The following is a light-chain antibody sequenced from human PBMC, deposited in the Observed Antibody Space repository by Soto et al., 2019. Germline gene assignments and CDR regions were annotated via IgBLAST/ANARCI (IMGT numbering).Light chain of an antibody. Sequence: QSVLTQPPSASGSPGQSVTISCTGTSSDVGGYDYVSWYQQHPGKAPKLMIYEVTKRPSGVPDRFSGSKSGNTASLTVSGLQAEDEADYYCSSYAGSNNFVFGTGTKVTDL. V-gene: IGLV2-8*01. J-gene: IGLJ1*01. CDR2: EVT. CDR3: SSYAGSNNFV. CDR1: SSDVGGYDY.